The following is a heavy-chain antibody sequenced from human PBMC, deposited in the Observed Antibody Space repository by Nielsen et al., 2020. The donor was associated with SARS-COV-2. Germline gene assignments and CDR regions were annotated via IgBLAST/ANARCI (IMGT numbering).Heavy chain of an antibody. D-gene: IGHD1-26*01. CDR2: ISYDGSNK. CDR3: ARDRRVGANQVNYYGMDV. Sequence: GESLKISCAASGFTFSSYAMHWVRQAPGKGLEWVAVISYDGSNKYYADSVKGRFTISRDNSKNTRYLQMNSLRAEDTAVYYCARDRRVGANQVNYYGMDVWGQGTTVTVSS. V-gene: IGHV3-30-3*01. J-gene: IGHJ6*02. CDR1: GFTFSSYA.